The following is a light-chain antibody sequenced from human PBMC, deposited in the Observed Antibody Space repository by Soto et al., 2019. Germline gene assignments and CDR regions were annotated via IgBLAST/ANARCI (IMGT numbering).Light chain of an antibody. Sequence: DIVMTQSPATLSVSPGERATLSCRASQSVTGNCLAWYQQKPGQAPRLLIHGASNRATGIPDRFSGSGSGTDFTLTIGRLEPEDFAVYYCQQYLVTPWTFGQGTKVDIK. CDR2: GAS. V-gene: IGKV3-20*01. CDR3: QQYLVTPWT. CDR1: QSVTGNC. J-gene: IGKJ1*01.